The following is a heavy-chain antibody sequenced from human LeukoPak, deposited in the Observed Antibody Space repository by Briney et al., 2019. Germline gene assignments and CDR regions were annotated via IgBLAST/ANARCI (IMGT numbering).Heavy chain of an antibody. CDR2: ISGSGGST. V-gene: IGHV3-23*01. CDR1: GFTFSSYA. Sequence: DPGGSLRLSCAASGFTFSSYAMSWVRQAPGKGLEWVSAISGSGGSTYYADSVKGRFTISRDNSKNTLYLQMNSLRAEDTAVYYCARTDSSGYSFDYWGQGTLVTVSS. D-gene: IGHD3-22*01. CDR3: ARTDSSGYSFDY. J-gene: IGHJ4*02.